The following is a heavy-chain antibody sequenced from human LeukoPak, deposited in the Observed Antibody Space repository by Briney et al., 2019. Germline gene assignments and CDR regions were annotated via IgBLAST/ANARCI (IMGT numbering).Heavy chain of an antibody. CDR1: GGSFSPYY. J-gene: IGHJ4*02. CDR2: INHSGST. V-gene: IGHV4-34*01. D-gene: IGHD6-19*01. Sequence: SETLSLTCAVYGGSFSPYYWSWIRQPPGKGLEWIGEINHSGSTNYNPSLKSRVTMSVDTSKNQFSLKLSSVTAADTAVYYCARLSSGWPLDYWGQGTLVTVSS. CDR3: ARLSSGWPLDY.